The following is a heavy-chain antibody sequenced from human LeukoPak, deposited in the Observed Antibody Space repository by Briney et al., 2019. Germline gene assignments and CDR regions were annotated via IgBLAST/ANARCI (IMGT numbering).Heavy chain of an antibody. CDR2: ISWNSGNI. Sequence: GGSLRLSCAASGFTFDDYAMHWVRQAPGKGLEWVSGISWNSGNIGYADSRFTISRDNAKNSLYLQMNSLRAEDTGVYYCARGDTQSKYRQFDSWGQGSLVIVSS. CDR3: ARGDTQSKYRQFDS. CDR1: GFTFDDYA. V-gene: IGHV3-9*01. J-gene: IGHJ4*02. D-gene: IGHD1-26*01.